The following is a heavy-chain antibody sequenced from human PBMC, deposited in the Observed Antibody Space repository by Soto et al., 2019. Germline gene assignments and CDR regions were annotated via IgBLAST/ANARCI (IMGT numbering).Heavy chain of an antibody. V-gene: IGHV3-15*01. CDR1: GFTFSNAW. J-gene: IGHJ6*02. CDR3: TTDYADTAMGPYYGMDV. Sequence: GGSLRLSCAASGFTFSNAWMSWVRQAPGKGLEWVGRIKSKTDGGTTDYAAPAKGRFTISRDDSKNTLYLQMNSLKTEDTAVYYCTTDYADTAMGPYYGMDVWGQGTTVTVSS. CDR2: IKSKTDGGTT. D-gene: IGHD5-18*01.